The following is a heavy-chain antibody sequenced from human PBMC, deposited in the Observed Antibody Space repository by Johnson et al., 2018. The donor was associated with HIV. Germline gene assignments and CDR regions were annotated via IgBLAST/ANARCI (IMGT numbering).Heavy chain of an antibody. V-gene: IGHV3-11*04. CDR1: AFTVSGNY. J-gene: IGHJ3*02. CDR2: ISSSGSTI. Sequence: QVQLVESGGGFIQPGGSLRLSCAASAFTVSGNYMSWVRQAPGKGLEWVSYISSSGSTIYYADSVKGRFTISRDNDKNSLYLQMNSLRAEDTAVYYCARDRGSSSWYRDAFDIWGQGTMVTVSS. D-gene: IGHD6-13*01. CDR3: ARDRGSSSWYRDAFDI.